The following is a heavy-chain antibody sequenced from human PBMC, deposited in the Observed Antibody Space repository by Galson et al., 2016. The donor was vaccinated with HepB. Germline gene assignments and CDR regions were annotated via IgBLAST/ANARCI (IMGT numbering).Heavy chain of an antibody. V-gene: IGHV3-33*01. J-gene: IGHJ4*02. D-gene: IGHD3-16*01. CDR1: GFTFGSYA. Sequence: SLRLSCAASGFTFGSYAMHWVRQAPGKGLEWIADIWHDGSNEYYPDSVKGRFTISRDNFKDTLYLQMNSLRAEDTAVYYCARSDSMGGYYFDYWGQGTLVTVSS. CDR3: ARSDSMGGYYFDY. CDR2: IWHDGSNE.